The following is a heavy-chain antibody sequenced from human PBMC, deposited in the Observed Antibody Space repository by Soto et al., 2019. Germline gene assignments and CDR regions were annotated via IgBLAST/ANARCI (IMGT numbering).Heavy chain of an antibody. V-gene: IGHV1-2*02. Sequence: QVQLVQSGAEVKKPGASVKVSCKASGYTFTGYYMHWVRQAPGQGLEWMGWINPNSGGTNYAQKFQGRVTMTMDTSSSTAYMELSRLRSDDTAVYYCARASAAVPGVFDYWGQGTLVTVSS. CDR1: GYTFTGYY. D-gene: IGHD6-13*01. J-gene: IGHJ4*02. CDR3: ARASAAVPGVFDY. CDR2: INPNSGGT.